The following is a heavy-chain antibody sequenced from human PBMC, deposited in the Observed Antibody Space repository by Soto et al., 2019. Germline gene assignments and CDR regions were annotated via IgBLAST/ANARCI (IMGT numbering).Heavy chain of an antibody. CDR1: GGTFSSYA. J-gene: IGHJ4*02. D-gene: IGHD5-18*01. CDR3: ARDRATAMVTAFDY. Sequence: QVQLVQSGAEVKKPGSSVKVSCKASGGTFSSYAISWVRQAPGQGLEWMGGIIPIFVTANYAQKFQGRVTITADDSTSTAYMELSSLRSEDTAVYYCARDRATAMVTAFDYWGQGTLVTVSS. V-gene: IGHV1-69*01. CDR2: IIPIFVTA.